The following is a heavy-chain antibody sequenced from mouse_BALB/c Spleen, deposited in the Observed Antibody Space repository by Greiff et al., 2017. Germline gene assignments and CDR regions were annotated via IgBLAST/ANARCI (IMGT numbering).Heavy chain of an antibody. D-gene: IGHD2-1*01. CDR2: IDPSDSYT. CDR3: TRTGNSYFDY. Sequence: VKLQQPGAELVKPGASVKMSCKASGYTFTSYWMHWVKQRPGQGLEWIGVIDPSDSYTSYNQKFKGKATLTVDTSSSTAYMQLSSLTSEDSAVYYCTRTGNSYFDYWGQGTTLTVSS. J-gene: IGHJ2*01. V-gene: IGHV1S127*01. CDR1: GYTFTSYW.